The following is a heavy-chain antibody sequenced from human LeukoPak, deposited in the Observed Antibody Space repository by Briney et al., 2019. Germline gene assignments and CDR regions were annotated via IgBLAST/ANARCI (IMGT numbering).Heavy chain of an antibody. Sequence: SETLSLTCTVSGGSISSSSYYWGWIRQPPGKGLEWIGSIYYSGSTYYNPSLKSRVTISVDTSKNQFSLKLSSVTAADTAVYYCARGYSYYYYMDVWGKGTTVTVSS. CDR1: GGSISSSSYY. V-gene: IGHV4-39*07. CDR3: ARGYSYYYYMDV. CDR2: IYYSGST. J-gene: IGHJ6*03.